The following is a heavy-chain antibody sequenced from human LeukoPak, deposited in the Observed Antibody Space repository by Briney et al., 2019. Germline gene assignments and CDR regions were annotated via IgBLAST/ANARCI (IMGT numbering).Heavy chain of an antibody. CDR1: GGSISSYY. CDR3: ARDFGDYGGFDP. V-gene: IGHV4-59*01. D-gene: IGHD3-10*01. CDR2: IYYSGST. Sequence: PSETLSLTCTVSGGSISSYYWSWIRQPPGKGLEWIGYIYYSGSTNYNPSLKSRVTISVDTSKNQFSLKLSSVTAADTAVYYCARDFGDYGGFDPWGQGTLVTVSS. J-gene: IGHJ5*02.